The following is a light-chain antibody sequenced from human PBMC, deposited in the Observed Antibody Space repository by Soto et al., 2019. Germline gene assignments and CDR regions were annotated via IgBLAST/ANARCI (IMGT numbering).Light chain of an antibody. J-gene: IGKJ1*01. V-gene: IGKV1-5*01. CDR1: QSISSW. Sequence: DIQMTQSPSTLSASVGDRVTITCRASQSISSWLAWYQQKPGKAPKLLVYSVSNLDSGVPSRFSGSGSGTDCTVSISSVQPDDFATYYCQQFSSYSLTFGQGTKVEMK. CDR2: SVS. CDR3: QQFSSYSLT.